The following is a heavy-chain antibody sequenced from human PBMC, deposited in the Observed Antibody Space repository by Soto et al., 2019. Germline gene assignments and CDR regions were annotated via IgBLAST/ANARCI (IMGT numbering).Heavy chain of an antibody. D-gene: IGHD6-19*01. CDR1: GLTFSNYW. Sequence: AGGSLRLSCAASGLTFSNYWMSWVRQAPGKGLEWVANIKKDGSEKYYVGSVRGRFTISRDNAKNSLYLEMNSLRAEDTAVYYCARDTGYNSGWGSWGQGTLVTVSS. V-gene: IGHV3-7*04. CDR3: ARDTGYNSGWGS. J-gene: IGHJ5*02. CDR2: IKKDGSEK.